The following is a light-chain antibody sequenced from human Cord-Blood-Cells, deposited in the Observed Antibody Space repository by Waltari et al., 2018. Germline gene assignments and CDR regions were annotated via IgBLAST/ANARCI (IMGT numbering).Light chain of an antibody. V-gene: IGLV2-8*01. CDR2: EVS. CDR1: RRDVGGYNL. CDR3: SSYAGSNNFV. Sequence: QSALTQPPSASGSPGPSVTIPCTGTRRDVGGYNLCSWYQQHPGKAPKLMIYEVSKRPSGVPDRFSGSKSGNTASLTVSGLQAEDEADYYCSSYAGSNNFVFGTGTKVTVL. J-gene: IGLJ1*01.